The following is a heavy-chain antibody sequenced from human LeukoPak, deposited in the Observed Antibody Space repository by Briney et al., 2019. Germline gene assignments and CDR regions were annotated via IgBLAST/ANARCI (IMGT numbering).Heavy chain of an antibody. V-gene: IGHV1-69*04. Sequence: ASVKVSCKASGGTFSSYAISWVRQAPGQGLEWRGRIIPIFGIANYAQKFQGRVTITADKSTSTAYMELSSLRSEDTAAYYCARHDSSGYYEYYFDYWGQGTLVTVSS. CDR1: GGTFSSYA. J-gene: IGHJ4*02. CDR2: IIPIFGIA. D-gene: IGHD3-22*01. CDR3: ARHDSSGYYEYYFDY.